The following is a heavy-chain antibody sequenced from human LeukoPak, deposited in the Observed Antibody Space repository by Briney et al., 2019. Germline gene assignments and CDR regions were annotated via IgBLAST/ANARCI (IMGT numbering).Heavy chain of an antibody. D-gene: IGHD2-21*01. CDR3: ARDIVVVPAVEAEDC. CDR2: INPNSGLT. CDR1: GYIFTDYY. Sequence: GASVKVSCKASGYIFTDYYLHWVRQAPGQGLEWMGWINPNSGLTNYAKRFQDRVTMTADTSVSTAYMQLTRLTSDDSAVHYCARDIVVVPAVEAEDCWGQGTLVTVTS. J-gene: IGHJ4*02. V-gene: IGHV1-2*02.